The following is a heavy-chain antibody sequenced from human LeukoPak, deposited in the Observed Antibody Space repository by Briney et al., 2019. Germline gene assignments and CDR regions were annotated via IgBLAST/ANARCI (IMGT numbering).Heavy chain of an antibody. V-gene: IGHV4-34*01. D-gene: IGHD5-12*01. J-gene: IGHJ2*01. CDR1: GGSFSGYY. CDR3: APRNGYDYRWFFDL. CDR2: INHIGGT. Sequence: SETLSLTCAVCGGSFSGYYWSWIRQPPGKGLEWIGEINHIGGTNYNPSLKSRVTISLDTSKSQLSLKLISVTAADTAVYYCAPRNGYDYRWFFDLWGRGTLVTVSS.